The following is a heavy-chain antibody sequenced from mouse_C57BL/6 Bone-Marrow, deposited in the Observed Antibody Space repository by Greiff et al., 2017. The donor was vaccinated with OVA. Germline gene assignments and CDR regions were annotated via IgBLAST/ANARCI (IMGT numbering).Heavy chain of an antibody. CDR1: GYTFTGYW. Sequence: VQLQQSGAELMKPGASVKLSCKATGYTFTGYWIEWVKQRPGHGLEWIGEILPGSGSTNYTEKFKGKATFTADTSSNTAYRQLSSMTTEDAAIYYCASRGMDGPWFADWGKGTLVTVSA. CDR3: ASRGMDGPWFAD. D-gene: IGHD1-2*01. V-gene: IGHV1-9*01. J-gene: IGHJ3*01. CDR2: ILPGSGST.